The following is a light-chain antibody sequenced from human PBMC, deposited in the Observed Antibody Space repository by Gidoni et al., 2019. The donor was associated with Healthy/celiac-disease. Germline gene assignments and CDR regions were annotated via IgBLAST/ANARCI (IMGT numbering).Light chain of an antibody. CDR1: QSVLYNSNNKNY. CDR3: QQYYSTPRT. V-gene: IGKV4-1*01. J-gene: IGKJ1*01. Sequence: QSVLYNSNNKNYLAWYQQKPGQPPKLLIYWASTRESGVPDRFSGSGSGTDFTLTISSLQAEDVAVYYCQQYYSTPRTFGQGTKVEIK. CDR2: WAS.